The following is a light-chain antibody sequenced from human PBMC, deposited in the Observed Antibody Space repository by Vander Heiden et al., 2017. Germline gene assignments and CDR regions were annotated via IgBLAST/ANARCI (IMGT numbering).Light chain of an antibody. V-gene: IGKV4-1*01. CDR3: QQYYTTPHT. CDR1: QSVLHSSNNKNY. CDR2: WAS. J-gene: IGKJ2*01. Sequence: DIVMTQSPDSLAVLMGERATINCKSSQSVLHSSNNKNYLAWYQQKPGQPPKLLIYWASTRESGVPDRFSGSGSGTDFTLAISSLQAEDVAVYYCQQYYTTPHTFGQGTKLEIK.